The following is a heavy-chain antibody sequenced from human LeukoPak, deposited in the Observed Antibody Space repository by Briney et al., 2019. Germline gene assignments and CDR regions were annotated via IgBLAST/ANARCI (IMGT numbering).Heavy chain of an antibody. CDR2: IYYSGST. D-gene: IGHD5-18*01. Sequence: SETLSLTCAVSGGHFSGYFWTWIRQPPGKGLEWIGYIYYSGSTNYNPSLKSRVTISVDTSKNQFSLKLSSVTAADTAVYYCARSLDTAMVDYYYYYYMDVWGKGTTVTVSS. J-gene: IGHJ6*03. CDR3: ARSLDTAMVDYYYYYYMDV. CDR1: GGHFSGYF. V-gene: IGHV4-59*01.